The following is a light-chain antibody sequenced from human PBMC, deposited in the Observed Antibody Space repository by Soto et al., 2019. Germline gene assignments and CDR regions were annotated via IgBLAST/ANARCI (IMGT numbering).Light chain of an antibody. V-gene: IGLV1-51*01. CDR3: GTWDSTLSGV. J-gene: IGLJ1*01. CDR2: DND. CDR1: SSNIGNNY. Sequence: QSVLTQPPSVSAAPGQKVTISCSGSSSNIGNNYVSWYQHLPGAAPKLNIYDNDKRSSGIPDRFSGSKSGTSATLDITGLQTGDEADYYCGTWDSTLSGVFGTGTKLTVL.